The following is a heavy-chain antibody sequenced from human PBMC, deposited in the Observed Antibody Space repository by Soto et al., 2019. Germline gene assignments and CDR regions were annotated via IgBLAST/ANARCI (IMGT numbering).Heavy chain of an antibody. D-gene: IGHD1-26*01. CDR2: IWHDGNNK. Sequence: WGSLRLSCAASGFTFSNYGMHWVRQAPGKGLEWVAIIWHDGNNKYYADSVRGRFIISRDNSKNRLYLQMNSLRAEDTAVYYCASDLVGASDSYGLDVWGQGTPVTVSS. CDR3: ASDLVGASDSYGLDV. V-gene: IGHV3-33*01. CDR1: GFTFSNYG. J-gene: IGHJ6*02.